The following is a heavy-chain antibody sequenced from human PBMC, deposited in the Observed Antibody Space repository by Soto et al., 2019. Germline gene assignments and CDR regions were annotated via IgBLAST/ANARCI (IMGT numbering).Heavy chain of an antibody. J-gene: IGHJ3*01. V-gene: IGHV1-18*01. CDR1: GYTFTSSG. D-gene: IGHD3-22*01. Sequence: QVQLVQSGAEVKKPGASVKVSCEASGYTFTSSGMSWVRQAPGQGLEWMGWISAHTGSSEYAQRFQGRVAMTTDRSTSTAYMELRCLRSGDTAVYYCARAFFYQGSDSRGYSFDAFDFWGPGTLVTVSS. CDR3: ARAFFYQGSDSRGYSFDAFDF. CDR2: ISAHTGSS.